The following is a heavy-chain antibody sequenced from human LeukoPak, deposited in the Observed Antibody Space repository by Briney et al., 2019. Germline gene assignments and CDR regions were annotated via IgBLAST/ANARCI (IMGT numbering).Heavy chain of an antibody. CDR3: ARNKEGKSLDY. Sequence: ASVKVSCKASGYTFSAYYIHWVRQAPGQGLEWMAWMNPNSGGTSYAQKFQGRVTMTRDTSISTAYMELSRLRFDDTAVYYCARNKEGKSLDYWGQGTLVTVSS. CDR2: MNPNSGGT. CDR1: GYTFSAYY. V-gene: IGHV1-2*02. J-gene: IGHJ4*02.